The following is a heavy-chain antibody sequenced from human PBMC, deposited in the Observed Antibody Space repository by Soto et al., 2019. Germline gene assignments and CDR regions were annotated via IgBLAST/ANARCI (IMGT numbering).Heavy chain of an antibody. D-gene: IGHD6-6*01. CDR3: ARGSRIAARRGLKDYFDY. J-gene: IGHJ4*02. Sequence: SETLSLTCAVYGGSFSGYYWSWIRQPPGKGLEWIGEINHSGSTNYNPSLKSRVTISVDTSKNQFSLKLSSVTAADTAVYYCARGSRIAARRGLKDYFDYWGQGTLVTVSS. CDR1: GGSFSGYY. V-gene: IGHV4-34*01. CDR2: INHSGST.